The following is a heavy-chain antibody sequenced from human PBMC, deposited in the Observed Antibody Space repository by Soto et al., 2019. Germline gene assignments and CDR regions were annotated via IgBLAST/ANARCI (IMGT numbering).Heavy chain of an antibody. J-gene: IGHJ6*02. CDR3: ARAPRGAIYFAMDV. CDR2: MYISGST. CDR1: GGSISDSY. V-gene: IGHV4-4*07. D-gene: IGHD3-10*01. Sequence: SETLSLTCTVSGGSISDSYWSWIRQPAGKGLEWIGRMYISGSTNYNPSLKSRVTMSVDSSKNQFSLKLSSVTAADTAVYYCARAPRGAIYFAMDVWGQGTTATVSS.